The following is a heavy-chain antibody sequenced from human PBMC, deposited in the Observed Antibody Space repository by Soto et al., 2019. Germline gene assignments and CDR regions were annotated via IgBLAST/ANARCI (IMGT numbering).Heavy chain of an antibody. D-gene: IGHD4-17*01. V-gene: IGHV5-51*01. Sequence: PGESLKISCKGSGYSFTSYWIGWVRQMPGKGLEWMGIIYPGDSDTRYSPSFQGQVTISADKSISTAYLQWSSLKASDTAMYYCARLAYPQTTVTRPGDYYYYYMDVWGKGTTVTVSS. CDR2: IYPGDSDT. J-gene: IGHJ6*03. CDR3: ARLAYPQTTVTRPGDYYYYYMDV. CDR1: GYSFTSYW.